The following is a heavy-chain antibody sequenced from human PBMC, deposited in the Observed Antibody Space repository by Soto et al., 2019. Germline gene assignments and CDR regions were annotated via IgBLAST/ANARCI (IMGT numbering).Heavy chain of an antibody. J-gene: IGHJ4*01. Sequence: PSETLSLTCTVSGGSITSYYWSWIRQPPGKGLEWIGYIHNSGSTSYNPSLQSRVTISADVSKNQFSLDLRSVTAADTAVYYCARRWSGTDYWGQGTLVTVSS. D-gene: IGHD3-10*01. CDR1: GGSITSYY. CDR2: IHNSGST. V-gene: IGHV4-59*01. CDR3: ARRWSGTDY.